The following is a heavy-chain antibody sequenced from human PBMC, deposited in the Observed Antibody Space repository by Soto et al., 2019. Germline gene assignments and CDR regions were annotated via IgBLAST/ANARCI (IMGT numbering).Heavy chain of an antibody. V-gene: IGHV3-23*01. CDR3: AKSTSPTGINWFDP. D-gene: IGHD6-13*01. Sequence: LRVSCAASGFTFSSYAMSWVRQAPGKGLEWVSAISGSGGSTYYADSVKGRFTISRDNSKNTLYLQMNSLRAEDTAVYYCAKSTSPTGINWFDPWGQGTLVTVSS. CDR2: ISGSGGST. CDR1: GFTFSSYA. J-gene: IGHJ5*02.